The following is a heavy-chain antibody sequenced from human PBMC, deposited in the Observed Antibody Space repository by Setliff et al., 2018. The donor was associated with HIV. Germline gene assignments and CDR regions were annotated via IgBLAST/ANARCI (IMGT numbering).Heavy chain of an antibody. CDR3: ARDKRASFDGLDV. CDR1: GGTFSSYA. D-gene: IGHD6-25*01. J-gene: IGHJ6*02. CDR2: ISTYSDET. Sequence: ASVKVSCKASGGTFSSYAISWVRQAPGQGLEWMGWISTYSDETSSSQNLQGRLTMTTDTSTGTAYMELRSLRSDDTAVYYCARDKRASFDGLDVWGQGTTVTVSS. V-gene: IGHV1-18*01.